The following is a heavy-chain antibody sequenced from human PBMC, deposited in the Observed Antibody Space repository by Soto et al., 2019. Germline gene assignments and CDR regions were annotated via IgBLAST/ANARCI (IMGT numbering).Heavy chain of an antibody. Sequence: SETLSLTCTVSGGSISSGGYYWSWIRQHPGKGLEWIGYIYYSGSTYYNPSLKSRVTISVDTSKNQFSLKLSSVTAADTAVYYCARGYYDFWSGSYGMDVWGQGITVTVS. CDR2: IYYSGST. V-gene: IGHV4-31*03. J-gene: IGHJ6*02. D-gene: IGHD3-3*01. CDR3: ARGYYDFWSGSYGMDV. CDR1: GGSISSGGYY.